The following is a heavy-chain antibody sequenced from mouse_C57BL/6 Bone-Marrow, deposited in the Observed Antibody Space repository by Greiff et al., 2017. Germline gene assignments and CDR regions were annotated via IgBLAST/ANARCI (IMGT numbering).Heavy chain of an antibody. V-gene: IGHV1-81*01. CDR3: ARLYYYGRDWYFDV. CDR1: GYTFTSYG. J-gene: IGHJ1*03. D-gene: IGHD1-1*01. CDR2: IYPRSGNT. Sequence: QVQLKESGAELARPGASVKLSCKASGYTFTSYGISWVKQRTGQGLEWIGEIYPRSGNTYYNEKFKGQATLTADKSSSTAYMELRRLTSEDSAVYFCARLYYYGRDWYFDVWGTGTTVTVSS.